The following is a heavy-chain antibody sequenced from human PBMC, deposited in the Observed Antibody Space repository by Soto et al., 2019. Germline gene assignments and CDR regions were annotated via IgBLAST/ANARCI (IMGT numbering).Heavy chain of an antibody. CDR1: GGTFSSYA. Sequence: QVQLVQSGAEVQKPGSSVKVSCKASGGTFSSYAISWVRQAPGQGLEWMGGIIPIFGTANYAQKFQGRVTITADESTSTAYMELSSLRSEDTAVYYCARVDIVATIRGDYYYGMDVWGQGTTVTVSS. D-gene: IGHD5-12*01. CDR3: ARVDIVATIRGDYYYGMDV. J-gene: IGHJ6*02. V-gene: IGHV1-69*01. CDR2: IIPIFGTA.